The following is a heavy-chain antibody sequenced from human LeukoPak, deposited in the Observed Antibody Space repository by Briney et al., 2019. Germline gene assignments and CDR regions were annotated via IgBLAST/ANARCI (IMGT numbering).Heavy chain of an antibody. CDR3: AEQWLL. J-gene: IGHJ4*02. V-gene: IGHV3-9*01. CDR1: GFNFDQYA. Sequence: GGSLRLSCAASGFNFDQYAMFWVRQGPGKGLEWVTGITWNSGTIAYAGSVKGRFTISRDNSKNTLYLQMNSLRAEDTAVYYCAEQWLLWGQGTLVTVSS. CDR2: ITWNSGTI. D-gene: IGHD6-19*01.